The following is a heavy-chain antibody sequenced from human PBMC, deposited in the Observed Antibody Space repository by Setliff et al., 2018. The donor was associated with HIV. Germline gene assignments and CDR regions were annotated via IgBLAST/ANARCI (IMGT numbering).Heavy chain of an antibody. J-gene: IGHJ3*02. CDR2: INTNTGNP. D-gene: IGHD2-21*01. CDR1: GYTFSSHA. Sequence: ASVQVSCKASGYTFSSHAINWVRQAPGQGLEWMGWINTNTGNPTYGQGFTGRFVLSLDTSVSTAYLQISSLRAEDTAVYYCARDYYCGRDCYSAFDSWGQGTMVTVSS. V-gene: IGHV7-4-1*02. CDR3: ARDYYCGRDCYSAFDS.